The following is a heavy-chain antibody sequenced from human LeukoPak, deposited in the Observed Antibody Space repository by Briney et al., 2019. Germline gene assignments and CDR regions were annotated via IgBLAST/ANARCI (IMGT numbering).Heavy chain of an antibody. CDR2: INPNSGGT. CDR3: AKAPMVLGVIVWFDP. J-gene: IGHJ5*02. Sequence: ASVKVSCKASGYTFTGYYMHWVRQAPGQGLEWMGWINPNSGGTNYAQKFQGRVTMTRDTSISTAYMELSRLRSDDTAVYYCAKAPMVLGVIVWFDPWGQGTLVTVSS. V-gene: IGHV1-2*02. D-gene: IGHD3-10*01. CDR1: GYTFTGYY.